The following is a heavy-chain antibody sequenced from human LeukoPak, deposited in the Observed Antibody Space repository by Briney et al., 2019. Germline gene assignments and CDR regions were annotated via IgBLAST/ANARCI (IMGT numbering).Heavy chain of an antibody. D-gene: IGHD3-10*01. Sequence: SETLSLTCTVSGGSISSSGYYWGWIRQPPGKGLEWIGSIYYSGSTYYNPSLKSRVTISVDTSKNQFSLKLSSVTAADTAVYYCARTRYYYNSRSYGAPYYFDYWGQGTLVTVSS. CDR3: ARTRYYYNSRSYGAPYYFDY. V-gene: IGHV4-39*07. J-gene: IGHJ4*02. CDR2: IYYSGST. CDR1: GGSISSSGYY.